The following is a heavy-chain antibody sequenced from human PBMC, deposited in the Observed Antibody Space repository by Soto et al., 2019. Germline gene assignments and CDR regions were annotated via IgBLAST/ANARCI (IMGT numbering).Heavy chain of an antibody. J-gene: IGHJ4*02. Sequence: LRLSCVASGFSLSTSGLGVGWIRQPPGKALEWLALIYWNDDKRYSPSLKARLTITKDTSKNQVVLTMTNMDPVDTATYYCAHRPSGRYLLDDWGQGTLVTVSS. CDR1: GFSLSTSGLG. D-gene: IGHD6-19*01. V-gene: IGHV2-5*01. CDR2: IYWNDDK. CDR3: AHRPSGRYLLDD.